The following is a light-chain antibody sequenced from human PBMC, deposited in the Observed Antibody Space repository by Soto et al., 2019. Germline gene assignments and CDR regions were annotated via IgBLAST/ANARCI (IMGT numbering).Light chain of an antibody. V-gene: IGKV2-28*01. CDR1: QSLLHSNGYNY. CDR2: LGS. J-gene: IGKJ1*01. CDR3: MQALLVRWM. Sequence: DIVMTQSPLSLPVTPGEPASISCRSSQSLLHSNGYNYLDWYLQKPGQSPQLLIYLGSNRASGVPDRFSGSGSGTDFTLKISRVEAEDVGVYYCMQALLVRWMFGQGTKVDIK.